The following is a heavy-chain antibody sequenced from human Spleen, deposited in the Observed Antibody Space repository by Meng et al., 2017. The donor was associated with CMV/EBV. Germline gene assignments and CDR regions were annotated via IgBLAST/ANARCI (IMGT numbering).Heavy chain of an antibody. D-gene: IGHD6-13*01. J-gene: IGHJ5*02. V-gene: IGHV1-8*01. Sequence: ASVKVSCKASGYTFTSYDINWVRQATGQGLEWMGWMNPNSGNTGYAQKFQGRVTMTRNTSISTAYMELSSLRSEDTAVYYCARLVGPLGSWYVGGWFDPWGQGTLVTVSS. CDR3: ARLVGPLGSWYVGGWFDP. CDR2: MNPNSGNT. CDR1: GYTFTSYD.